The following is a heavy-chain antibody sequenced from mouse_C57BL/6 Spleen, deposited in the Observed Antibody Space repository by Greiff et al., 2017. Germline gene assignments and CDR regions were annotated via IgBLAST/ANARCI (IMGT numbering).Heavy chain of an antibody. CDR2: IDPSDSDT. CDR3: AREVVTTRFDY. J-gene: IGHJ2*01. CDR1: GYTFTSYW. D-gene: IGHD2-2*01. V-gene: IGHV1-52*01. Sequence: VQLQQPGAELVRPGSSVKLSCKASGYTFTSYWMHWVKQRPIQGLEWIGNIDPSDSDTHYTQKFKDKDTLTVDKSSSTAYMQLSSLTSEDSAVYYCAREVVTTRFDYWGQGTTLTVSS.